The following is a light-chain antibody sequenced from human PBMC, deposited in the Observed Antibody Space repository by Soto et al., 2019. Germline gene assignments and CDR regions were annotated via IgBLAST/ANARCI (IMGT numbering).Light chain of an antibody. V-gene: IGKV3-11*01. CDR3: QQRSNWPPEVT. CDR2: DAS. J-gene: IGKJ3*01. CDR1: QSVSSS. Sequence: EIVLTQSPDTLSLSPGERATLSCRASQSVSSSLAWYQQIPGQAPRLLIYDASNRATGIPARFSRSESGTDFTLTISSLEPEDFAVYYCQQRSNWPPEVTFGPGTKVDIK.